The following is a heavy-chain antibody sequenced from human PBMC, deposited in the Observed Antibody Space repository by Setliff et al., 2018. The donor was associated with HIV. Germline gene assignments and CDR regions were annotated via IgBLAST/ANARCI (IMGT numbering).Heavy chain of an antibody. CDR2: IYYSGST. J-gene: IGHJ4*02. Sequence: SETLSLTCTVSGGSISSFYWTWIRQPPGKGLEWIGYIYYSGSTNYNPSLKSRLTISVDTSKNQVSLKLSSVTAADSAIYYCVTGPGGPAGRDPPNGYWGQGILVTVSS. CDR3: VTGPGGPAGRDPPNGY. V-gene: IGHV4-59*08. CDR1: GGSISSFY. D-gene: IGHD3-16*01.